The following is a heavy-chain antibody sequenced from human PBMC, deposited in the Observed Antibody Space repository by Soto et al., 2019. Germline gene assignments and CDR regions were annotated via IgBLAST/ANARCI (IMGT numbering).Heavy chain of an antibody. CDR1: GASISSGGSS. Sequence: SETLSLACAVSGASISSGGSSWSWFRQPPGKGLEWIGYIYHSGTTFYDPSLENRVTISLDRSKNHFSLKLTSVTAADTAVYYCARGYGSTYNWFDPWGQGILVTVSS. CDR2: IYHSGTT. V-gene: IGHV4-30-2*01. D-gene: IGHD3-10*01. J-gene: IGHJ5*02. CDR3: ARGYGSTYNWFDP.